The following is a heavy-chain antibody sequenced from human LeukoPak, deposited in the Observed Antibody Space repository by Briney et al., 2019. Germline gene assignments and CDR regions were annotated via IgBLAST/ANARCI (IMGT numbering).Heavy chain of an antibody. CDR2: INPSGGST. Sequence: ASVKVSCKASGYTFTSYYMHWVRQAPGQGLEWMGIINPSGGSTGYAQKFQGRVTMTRDTSTSTVYMELSSLRSEDTAVYYCARGGYDILTGYYNPSYFDYWGQGTLVTVSS. V-gene: IGHV1-46*01. CDR1: GYTFTSYY. J-gene: IGHJ4*02. CDR3: ARGGYDILTGYYNPSYFDY. D-gene: IGHD3-9*01.